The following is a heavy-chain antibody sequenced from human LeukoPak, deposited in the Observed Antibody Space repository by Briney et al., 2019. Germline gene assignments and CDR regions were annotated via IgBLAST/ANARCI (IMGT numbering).Heavy chain of an antibody. CDR2: IYYSGST. Sequence: SETLSLTCTVSGGSISSGDYYWSWIRQPPGKGLEWIGYIYYSGSTYYNPSLKSRVTISVDTSKNQFSLKLSSVTAADTAAYYCASITGGYIDYWGQGTLVTVSS. J-gene: IGHJ4*02. V-gene: IGHV4-30-4*08. CDR1: GGSISSGDYY. D-gene: IGHD2-8*02. CDR3: ASITGGYIDY.